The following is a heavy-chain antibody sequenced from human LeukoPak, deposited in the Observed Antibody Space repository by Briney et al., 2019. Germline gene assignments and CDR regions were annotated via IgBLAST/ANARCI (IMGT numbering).Heavy chain of an antibody. CDR2: IGGSIGST. J-gene: IGHJ5*02. D-gene: IGHD6-13*01. CDR1: GFTFSSYA. CDR3: AREVASAAVGTLGFDP. V-gene: IGHV3-23*01. Sequence: GGSLRLSCAASGFTFSSYAMSWVRQPPGKGLEWVSAIGGSIGSTYYADSVKGRFTISRDNSKNTLYLQMNSLRAEDTAVYYCAREVASAAVGTLGFDPWGQGTLVTVSS.